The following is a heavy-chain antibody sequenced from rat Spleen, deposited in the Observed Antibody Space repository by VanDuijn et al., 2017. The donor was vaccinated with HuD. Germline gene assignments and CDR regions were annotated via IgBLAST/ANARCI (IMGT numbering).Heavy chain of an antibody. CDR2: ISSVGTT. CDR3: TRSPTYYNSYIGWFVY. J-gene: IGHJ3*01. CDR1: GFSLTSYT. D-gene: IGHD1-2*01. Sequence: QVQLKESGPGLVQPSQTLSLTCTVSGFSLTSYTVSWIRQPPGEGLEWIAAISSVGTTYYNSALQSRLSINRDTSKSQVFLKMNSLQTEDTAMYFCTRSPTYYNSYIGWFVYWGQGTLVTVSS. V-gene: IGHV2-6*01.